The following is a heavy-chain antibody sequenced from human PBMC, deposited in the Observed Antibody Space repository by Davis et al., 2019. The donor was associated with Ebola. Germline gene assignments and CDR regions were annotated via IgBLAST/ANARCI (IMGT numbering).Heavy chain of an antibody. CDR2: IWYDGSNK. J-gene: IGHJ4*02. CDR3: ARDNGYSSGWYVGD. CDR1: GFTFSSYG. V-gene: IGHV3-33*01. Sequence: GRSLKISCAASGFTFSSYGMHWVRQAPGKGLEWVAVIWYDGSNKYYADSVKGRFTISRDDSKNTLFLQMNSLRAEDTAVYYCARDNGYSSGWYVGDWGQGTLVTVSS. D-gene: IGHD6-19*01.